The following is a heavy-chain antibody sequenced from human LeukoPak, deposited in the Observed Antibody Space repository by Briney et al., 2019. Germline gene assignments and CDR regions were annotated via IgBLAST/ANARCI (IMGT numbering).Heavy chain of an antibody. D-gene: IGHD3-22*01. J-gene: IGHJ4*02. V-gene: IGHV4-34*01. Sequence: SETLSLTCAVYGGPFSGYCGSWIRQPPGKGLEWIGEITHSGSTNYNPSLKSGVTVSADTSRRQFSLKLRSVTAPDTAMYFSARGATRSSWTYGSSGYYYFDYWGQGSLVTVSS. CDR3: ARGATRSSWTYGSSGYYYFDY. CDR2: ITHSGST. CDR1: GGPFSGYC.